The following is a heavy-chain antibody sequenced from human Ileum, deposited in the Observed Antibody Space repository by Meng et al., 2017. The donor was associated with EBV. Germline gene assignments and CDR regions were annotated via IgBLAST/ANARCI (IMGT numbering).Heavy chain of an antibody. CDR2: IYHSGAT. D-gene: IGHD2-21*02. Sequence: LQVSGPDLVRPSGHVSLTGIVFCGSVNGHPWVSWVRKPPGEGMEWIGQIYHSGATNYNPYLKSRVTISVDTSENQFSLELNSVTAADTAVYYCARIPYGDIYSAYFDYWSPGTLVTVSS. V-gene: IGHV4-4*02. CDR3: ARIPYGDIYSAYFDY. CDR1: CGSVNGHPW. J-gene: IGHJ4*02.